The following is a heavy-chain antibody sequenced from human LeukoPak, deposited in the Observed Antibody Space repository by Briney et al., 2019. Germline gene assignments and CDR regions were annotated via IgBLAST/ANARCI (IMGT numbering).Heavy chain of an antibody. V-gene: IGHV4-61*02. J-gene: IGHJ4*02. CDR3: AREPPGY. Sequence: SQTLSLTCTVSGRSLTSGNYYWNWIRQPAGTGLEWIGRIYTNGGASYNPSLKSRVTISIDASKNQFSLKLSSVTAADTAVYYCAREPPGYWGQGILVTVSS. CDR1: GRSLTSGNYY. CDR2: IYTNGGA.